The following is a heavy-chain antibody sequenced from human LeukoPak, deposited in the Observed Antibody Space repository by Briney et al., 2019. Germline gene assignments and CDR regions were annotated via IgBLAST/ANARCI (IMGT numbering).Heavy chain of an antibody. J-gene: IGHJ5*02. CDR1: GGSISSGGYS. D-gene: IGHD3-10*01. CDR3: AGLMVRGVIERFDP. Sequence: SETLSLTCAVSGGSISSGGYSWSWIRQPPGKGLEWIGYIYHSGSTYYNPSLKSRVTISVDRSKNQFSLKLSSVTAADTAVYYCAGLMVRGVIERFDPWGQGTLVTVSS. V-gene: IGHV4-30-2*01. CDR2: IYHSGST.